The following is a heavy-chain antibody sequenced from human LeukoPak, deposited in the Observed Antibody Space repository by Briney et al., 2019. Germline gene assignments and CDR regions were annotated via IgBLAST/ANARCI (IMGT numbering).Heavy chain of an antibody. D-gene: IGHD4-17*01. V-gene: IGHV3-64*01. J-gene: IGHJ4*02. CDR1: GFTLSYYS. CDR3: ARVGDYGPFDY. CDR2: VSNNEGNT. Sequence: GGSLRLSCAASGFTLSYYSMHWVRQAPGKGLEYVSAVSNNEGNTYYANSVKGRFTISRDNSKNTLYLQMGSLRAEDMGVYYCARVGDYGPFDYWGQGTLVTVSS.